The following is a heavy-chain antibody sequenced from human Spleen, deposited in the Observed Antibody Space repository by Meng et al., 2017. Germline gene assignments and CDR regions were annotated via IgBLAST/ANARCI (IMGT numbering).Heavy chain of an antibody. J-gene: IGHJ4*02. CDR3: VRIYGSGTY. D-gene: IGHD3-10*01. V-gene: IGHV4-4*02. CDR1: GDSISGSTW. Sequence: QFQRQGWGPGLVRPSETLSLTSTFSGDSISGSTWWSGVRQPPGKGLEWIGEISHSGSTNYNPSLKSRVTISVDKSKNQFSLNLGSVTAADTAVYYCVRIYGSGTYWGRGTLVTVSS. CDR2: ISHSGST.